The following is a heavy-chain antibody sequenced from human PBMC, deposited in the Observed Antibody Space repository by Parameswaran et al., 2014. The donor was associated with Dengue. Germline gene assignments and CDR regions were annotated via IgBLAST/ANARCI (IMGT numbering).Heavy chain of an antibody. J-gene: IGHJ6*02. Sequence: ASETLSLTCTVSGGSISSGGYYWSWIRQPPGKGLEWIGYIYHSGSTYYNPSLKSRVTISVDRSKNQFSLKLSSVTAADTAVYYCARGPNGSGSYPPFHYGMDVWGQGTTVTVSS. D-gene: IGHD3-10*01. CDR3: ARGPNGSGSYPPFHYGMDV. CDR1: GGSISSGGYY. V-gene: IGHV4-30-2*01. CDR2: IYHSGST.